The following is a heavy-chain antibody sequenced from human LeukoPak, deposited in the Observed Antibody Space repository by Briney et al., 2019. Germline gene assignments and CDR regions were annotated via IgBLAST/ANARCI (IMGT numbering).Heavy chain of an antibody. CDR2: INQDGTET. Sequence: GGSLRLSCAASGFTFSNYGMSWVRQAPGKGLEWVATINQDGTETRYVDSVKGRFTISRDNAKSSVFLQMNSLRVEDTAVFYCAHAYLWGQGTMVTVSS. D-gene: IGHD2-21*01. CDR3: AHAYL. CDR1: GFTFSNYG. V-gene: IGHV3-7*01. J-gene: IGHJ3*01.